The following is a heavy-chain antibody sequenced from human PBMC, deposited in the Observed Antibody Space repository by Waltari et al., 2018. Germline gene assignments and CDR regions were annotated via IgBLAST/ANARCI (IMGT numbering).Heavy chain of an antibody. V-gene: IGHV3-74*01. CDR2: SNSEGGGR. CDR1: GFSFSSSW. J-gene: IGHJ4*02. D-gene: IGHD7-27*01. CDR3: AKLTPPEDY. Sequence: EVQLVESGGSLVQPGGSLRLSCATSGFSFSSSWMHWVRHSPGKGLVCGSRSNSEGGGRGYADSVRGRFTVSRDNARNTLYLQMNSLRDEDTAVYYCAKLTPPEDYWGQGTLVTVSS.